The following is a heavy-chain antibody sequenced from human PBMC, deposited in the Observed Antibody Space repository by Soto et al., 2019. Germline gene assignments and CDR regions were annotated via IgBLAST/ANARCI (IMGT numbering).Heavy chain of an antibody. D-gene: IGHD3-3*01. CDR2: INHSGST. V-gene: IGHV4-34*01. CDR1: GGSFSGYY. CDR3: ARRGQRNRRFLQWFHRWGFDY. Sequence: KPSETLSLTCAVYGGSFSGYYWSWIRQPPGKGLEWIGEINHSGSTNYNPSLKSRVTISVDTSKNQFSLKLSSVTAADTAVYYCARRGQRNRRFLQWFHRWGFDYWGQGTLVTVSS. J-gene: IGHJ4*02.